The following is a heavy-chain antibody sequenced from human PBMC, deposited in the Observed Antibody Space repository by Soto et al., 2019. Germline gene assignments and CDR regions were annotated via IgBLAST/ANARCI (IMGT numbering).Heavy chain of an antibody. D-gene: IGHD6-19*01. V-gene: IGHV3-11*05. Sequence: QVQLVESGGDLVKPGGSLRLSCAVSGFTFSEVYMSWVRQAPGKGLEWVSDISSSGHSTQYADSVKGRFIISRDNAKNSLYLQMNNLRVEDTAVYYCARERGAVVGQYFDSWGQGTLVTVSS. CDR2: ISSSGHST. J-gene: IGHJ4*02. CDR3: ARERGAVVGQYFDS. CDR1: GFTFSEVY.